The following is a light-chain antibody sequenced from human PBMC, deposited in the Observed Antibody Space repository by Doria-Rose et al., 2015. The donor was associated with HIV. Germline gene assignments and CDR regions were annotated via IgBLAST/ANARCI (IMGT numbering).Light chain of an antibody. Sequence: TRSPGTLSLSPGERATLSCRASQRVQSSYLAWYQQKTGQAPRLLIYDASARATGIPDRFSGSGPGTDFTLTISRLEPEDAAVYYCQQYGTSRGTFGQGTRLEIK. J-gene: IGKJ5*01. CDR1: QRVQSSY. CDR2: DAS. CDR3: QQYGTSRGT. V-gene: IGKV3-20*01.